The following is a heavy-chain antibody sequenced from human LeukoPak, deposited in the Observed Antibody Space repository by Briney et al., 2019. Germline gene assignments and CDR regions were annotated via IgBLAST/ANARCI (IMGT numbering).Heavy chain of an antibody. CDR1: GYTFTSYG. CDR3: ASSAGRELRGALDY. CDR2: ISAYNGNT. D-gene: IGHD1-26*01. Sequence: ASVKVSCKASGYTFTSYGISWVRQAPGQGLEWMGWISAYNGNTNYAQKLQGRVTMTTDTSTSTAYMELRSLRSDDTAVYYCASSAGRELRGALDYWGQGTLVTVSS. J-gene: IGHJ4*02. V-gene: IGHV1-18*01.